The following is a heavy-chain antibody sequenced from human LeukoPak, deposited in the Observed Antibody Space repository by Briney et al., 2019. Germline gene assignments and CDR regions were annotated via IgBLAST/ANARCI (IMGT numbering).Heavy chain of an antibody. J-gene: IGHJ4*02. CDR1: GGSISSSSYY. Sequence: SETLSLTCTVSGGSISSSSYYWGWIRQPPGKGLEWIGSIYYSGSTYYNPSLKSRVTISVDTSKNQFSLKLSSVTAADTAVYYCARERAPERYCGGDCYSEPFDYWGQGTLVTVSS. V-gene: IGHV4-39*07. CDR2: IYYSGST. D-gene: IGHD2-21*02. CDR3: ARERAPERYCGGDCYSEPFDY.